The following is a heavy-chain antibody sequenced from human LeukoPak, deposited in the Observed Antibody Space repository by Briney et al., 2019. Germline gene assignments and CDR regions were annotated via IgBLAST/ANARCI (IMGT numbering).Heavy chain of an antibody. J-gene: IGHJ4*02. Sequence: ASAKVSCKSSGYTFTAYYMHWLRQAPGQGPEWMGWINPDSGATHYVQKFRGRLTMTRDKSISTAYMELGSLRSGDTAVYYCARDPSIGSRPIYWGRGSLVIVSS. CDR2: INPDSGAT. D-gene: IGHD1-26*01. CDR1: GYTFTAYY. CDR3: ARDPSIGSRPIY. V-gene: IGHV1-2*02.